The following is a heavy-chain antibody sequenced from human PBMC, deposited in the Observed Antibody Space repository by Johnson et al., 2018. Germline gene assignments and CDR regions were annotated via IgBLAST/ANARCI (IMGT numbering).Heavy chain of an antibody. J-gene: IGHJ3*01. CDR1: GFIFSSYD. CDR2: IKSKTDGGTT. D-gene: IGHD6-13*01. V-gene: IGHV3-15*07. Sequence: VQLVESGGGVVQPGRSLRLSCAASGFIFSSYDMHWVRQAPGKGLEWVGRIKSKTDGGTTDYAAPVKGRFTISRDDSKNTLYLQMNSLGAEDTAVDYCARDSESSWRGGAWGQGTMVTVSS. CDR3: ARDSESSWRGGA.